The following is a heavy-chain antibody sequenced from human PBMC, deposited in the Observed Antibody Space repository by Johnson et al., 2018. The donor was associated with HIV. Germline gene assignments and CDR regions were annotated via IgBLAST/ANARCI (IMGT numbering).Heavy chain of an antibody. V-gene: IGHV3-7*01. CDR2: IKQDGSEK. D-gene: IGHD6-13*01. Sequence: EVLLLESGGGLVQPGGSLRLSCAASGFTFSRYWLTWVRQAPGKGLEWVANIKQDGSEKYYVDSVKGRFTISRDNAKKSLYLQMNSLRAEDTAVYYCARVDGSTWYSLYDAFDIWGQGTMVTVST. CDR3: ARVDGSTWYSLYDAFDI. J-gene: IGHJ3*02. CDR1: GFTFSRYW.